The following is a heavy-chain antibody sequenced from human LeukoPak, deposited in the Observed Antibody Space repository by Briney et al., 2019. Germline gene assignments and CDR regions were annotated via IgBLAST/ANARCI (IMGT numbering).Heavy chain of an antibody. CDR3: ARAFYPPDFGFGRAPYYFDK. CDR2: IYHRGNT. CDR1: GLTFSNYAM. D-gene: IGHD3-16*01. J-gene: IGHJ4*02. V-gene: IGHV4-4*02. Sequence: GSLRLSCAASGLTFSNYAMNWVRQTPGKGLEWIGEIYHRGNTHYNPSLKSRVTMSVDTSTNQFSLRVNSVTAADTAVYYCARAFYPPDFGFGRAPYYFDKWARGTLVTVSS.